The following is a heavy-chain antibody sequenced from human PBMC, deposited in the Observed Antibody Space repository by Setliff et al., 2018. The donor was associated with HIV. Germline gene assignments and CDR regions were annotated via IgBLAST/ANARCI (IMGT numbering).Heavy chain of an antibody. J-gene: IGHJ4*02. CDR3: ARDMMRWLVMVPGATRGYFDA. CDR1: GGNFRKSG. D-gene: IGHD3-16*01. V-gene: IGHV1-18*01. CDR2: ISGHSERT. Sequence: ASVKVSCKASGGNFRKSGISWVRQAPGQGLEWMGWISGHSERTDFSKKVRDRLTMTMDTSTNTAYMELRSLTSDDTAVYFCARDMMRWLVMVPGATRGYFDAWGQGALVTVSS.